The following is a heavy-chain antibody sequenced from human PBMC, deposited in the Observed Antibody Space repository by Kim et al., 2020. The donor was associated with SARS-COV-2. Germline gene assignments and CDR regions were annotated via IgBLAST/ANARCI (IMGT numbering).Heavy chain of an antibody. CDR3: AREFDETRAFDI. J-gene: IGHJ3*02. CDR1: GGSFSGYY. V-gene: IGHV4-34*01. Sequence: SETLSLTCAVYGGSFSGYYWSWIRQPPGKGLEWIGEINHSGSTNYNPSLKSRVTISVDTSKNQFSLKLSSVTAADTAVYYCAREFDETRAFDIWGQGTMVTVSS. D-gene: IGHD3-16*01. CDR2: INHSGST.